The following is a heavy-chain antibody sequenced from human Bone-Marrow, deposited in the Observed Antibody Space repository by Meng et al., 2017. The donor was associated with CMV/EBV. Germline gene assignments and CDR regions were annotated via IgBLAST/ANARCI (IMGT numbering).Heavy chain of an antibody. V-gene: IGHV3-30*04. Sequence: GESLKISCAASGFTFSSYAMHWVRQAPGKGLEWVAVISFDGSNKFYADSVKGRYTISRDNSKNTLNLQMSSLRAEDTAVYYCARDLDYDFWSGYRYYYYGMDVWGQGTTVTVSS. CDR1: GFTFSSYA. J-gene: IGHJ6*02. CDR3: ARDLDYDFWSGYRYYYYGMDV. CDR2: ISFDGSNK. D-gene: IGHD3-3*01.